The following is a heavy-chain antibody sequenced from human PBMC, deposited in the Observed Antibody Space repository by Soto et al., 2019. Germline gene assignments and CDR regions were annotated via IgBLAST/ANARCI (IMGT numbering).Heavy chain of an antibody. J-gene: IGHJ3*02. CDR3: ASRYDSSGLDAFDI. CDR2: IIPIFGTA. CDR1: GGTFSSYA. D-gene: IGHD3-22*01. V-gene: IGHV1-69*13. Sequence: ASVKVSCKASGGTFSSYAISWVRQAPGQGLEWMGGIIPIFGTANYAQKFQGRVTITADESTSTAYMELSSLRSEDTAVYYCASRYDSSGLDAFDIWGQATMVTVSS.